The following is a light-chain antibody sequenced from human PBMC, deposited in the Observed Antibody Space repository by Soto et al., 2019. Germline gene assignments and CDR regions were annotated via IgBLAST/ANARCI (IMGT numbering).Light chain of an antibody. V-gene: IGLV7-43*01. CDR2: STT. CDR1: TGAATSGYY. CDR3: LLFYGDGVV. Sequence: QAVVTQEPSLTVSPGGTVTLTCASSTGAATSGYYPNWFQQKPGQPPRALIYSTTYKHSWTPARFSGSLLGGRSALTLSGVQPEDEADYYCLLFYGDGVVFGGGTKLTVL. J-gene: IGLJ2*01.